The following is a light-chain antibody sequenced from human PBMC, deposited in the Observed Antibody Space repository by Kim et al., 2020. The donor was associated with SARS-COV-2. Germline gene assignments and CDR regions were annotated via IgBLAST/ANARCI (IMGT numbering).Light chain of an antibody. CDR2: GAS. V-gene: IGKV3-15*01. CDR3: QQYAYWRA. Sequence: REERATLSCRAKQSSSSNLAWYQQKPGAAPRLLIYGASAGATGLPAMFSGSGSGTDFPLIISNLHYEDFAFYYCQQYAYWRAFGQGTRLEIK. CDR1: QSSSSN. J-gene: IGKJ5*01.